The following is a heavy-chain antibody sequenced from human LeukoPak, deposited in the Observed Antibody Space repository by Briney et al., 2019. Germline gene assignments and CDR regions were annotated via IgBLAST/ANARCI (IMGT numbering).Heavy chain of an antibody. CDR2: ISSSSSYI. CDR3: ARDPVHYYDSSGYYSHSDY. V-gene: IGHV3-21*01. D-gene: IGHD3-22*01. J-gene: IGHJ4*02. Sequence: GSLRLSCAASGFTFSSYSMNWVRQAPGKGLEWVSSISSSSSYIYYADSVKGRFTISRDNAKNSLYLQMNSLRAEDTAVYYCARDPVHYYDSSGYYSHSDYWGQGTLVTVSS. CDR1: GFTFSSYS.